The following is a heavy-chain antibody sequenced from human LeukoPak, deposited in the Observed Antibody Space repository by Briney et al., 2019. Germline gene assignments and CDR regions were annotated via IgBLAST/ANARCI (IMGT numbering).Heavy chain of an antibody. Sequence: GRSLRLSCAASGFTFDDYAMHWVRQAPGKGLEWVSGISWNSGSIGYADSVKGRFTISRDNAKNSLYPQMNSLRAEDMALYYCAKDCRGTFYYFDYWGQGTLVTVSS. J-gene: IGHJ4*02. D-gene: IGHD3-16*01. V-gene: IGHV3-9*03. CDR3: AKDCRGTFYYFDY. CDR2: ISWNSGSI. CDR1: GFTFDDYA.